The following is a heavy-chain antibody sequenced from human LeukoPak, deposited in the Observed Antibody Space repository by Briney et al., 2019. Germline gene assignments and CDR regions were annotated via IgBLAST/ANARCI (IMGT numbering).Heavy chain of an antibody. D-gene: IGHD2-21*02. J-gene: IGHJ3*02. Sequence: ASVKVSCKASGYTFTGYYMHWVRQAPGQGLEWMGIINPSGGSTSYAQKFQGRVTMIRDTSTSTVYMELSSLRSEDTAVYYCARDSAVVTAIGAFDIWGQGTMVTVSS. V-gene: IGHV1-46*01. CDR2: INPSGGST. CDR1: GYTFTGYY. CDR3: ARDSAVVTAIGAFDI.